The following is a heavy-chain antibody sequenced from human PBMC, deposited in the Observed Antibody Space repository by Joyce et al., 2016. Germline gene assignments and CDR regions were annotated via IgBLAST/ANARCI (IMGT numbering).Heavy chain of an antibody. J-gene: IGHJ3*02. CDR1: GFSLSTSGLC. CDR2: INCDEEK. V-gene: IGHV2-70*01. D-gene: IGHD3-16*01. Sequence: QVALRESGPALVNPTQTLTLTCTFSGFSLSTSGLCVSWIRQPPGKALEWLAFINCDEEKYYSTSLKTRLTISKDTSKNEVVLTMTNMDPVDTATYYCARMTLGGVGRAFYTWGQGTVVTVSS. CDR3: ARMTLGGVGRAFYT.